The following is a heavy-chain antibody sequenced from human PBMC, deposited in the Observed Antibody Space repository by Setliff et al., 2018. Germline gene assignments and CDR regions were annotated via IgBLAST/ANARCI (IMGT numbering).Heavy chain of an antibody. CDR3: ARVEEFYYERSGYYARDAFGL. CDR1: GGSISSSSYY. V-gene: IGHV4-39*07. J-gene: IGHJ3*01. CDR2: IYPSGST. Sequence: SETLSLTCTVSGGSISSSSYYWGWIRHPPGKGLEWIGEIYPSGSTNDNPSPKSRVTISVYKPKNQFSLKLSYVTATDTAVYYCARVEEFYYERSGYYARDAFGLWGQGTMVTVSS. D-gene: IGHD3-22*01.